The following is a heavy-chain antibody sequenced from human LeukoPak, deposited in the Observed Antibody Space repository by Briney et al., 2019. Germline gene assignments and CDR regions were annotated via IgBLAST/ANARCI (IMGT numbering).Heavy chain of an antibody. CDR1: GGSISSYY. J-gene: IGHJ5*02. CDR2: IYYSGST. CDR3: ARVDYDSGSLKNWFDP. Sequence: SETLSLTCTVSGGSISSYYWSWIRQPPGKGLEWIGYIYYSGSTNYNPSLKSRVTISVDTSKNQFSLKLSSVTAADTAVYYCARVDYDSGSLKNWFDPWGQGTLVTVSS. V-gene: IGHV4-59*01. D-gene: IGHD3-10*01.